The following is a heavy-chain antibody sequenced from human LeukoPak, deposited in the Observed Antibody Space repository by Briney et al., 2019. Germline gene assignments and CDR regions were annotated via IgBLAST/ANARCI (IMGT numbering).Heavy chain of an antibody. J-gene: IGHJ4*02. CDR3: ARERLGELSPLVG. D-gene: IGHD3-16*02. CDR2: IYTSGST. CDR1: GGSISSGSYY. V-gene: IGHV4-61*02. Sequence: SETLSLTCTVSGGSISSGSYYWSWIRQPAGKGLEWIGRIYTSGSTNYNPSLKSRATISVDTSKNQFSLKLSSVTAADTAVYYCARERLGELSPLVGWGQGTLVTVSS.